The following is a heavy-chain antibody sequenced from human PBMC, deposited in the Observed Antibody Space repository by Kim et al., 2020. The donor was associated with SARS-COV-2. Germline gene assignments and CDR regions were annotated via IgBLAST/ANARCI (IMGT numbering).Heavy chain of an antibody. V-gene: IGHV3-11*01. Sequence: TIYYADSVKGRFTISRDNAKNSLYLQMNSLRAEDTAVYYCARGSNGGFDIWGQGTMVTVSS. CDR3: ARGSNGGFDI. D-gene: IGHD2-8*01. CDR2: TI. J-gene: IGHJ3*02.